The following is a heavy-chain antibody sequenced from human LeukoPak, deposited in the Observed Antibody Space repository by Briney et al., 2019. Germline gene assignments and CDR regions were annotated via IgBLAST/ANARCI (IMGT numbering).Heavy chain of an antibody. CDR3: AREAAEDVHYYDSSGYPDAFDI. CDR2: INHIGNT. Sequence: SETLSLTCAVYGGSFSGYYWSWIRQPPGKGLEWIGEINHIGNTNYNPSLKSRVTISVDTSVNQFSLKLRSVTAADTAVYYCAREAAEDVHYYDSSGYPDAFDIWGQGTIVTVSS. CDR1: GGSFSGYY. V-gene: IGHV4-34*01. D-gene: IGHD3-22*01. J-gene: IGHJ3*02.